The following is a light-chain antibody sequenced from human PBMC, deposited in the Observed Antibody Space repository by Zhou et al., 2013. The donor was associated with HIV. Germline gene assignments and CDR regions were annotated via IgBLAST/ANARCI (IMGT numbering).Light chain of an antibody. CDR2: GAS. Sequence: EIVMTQSPATLSVSPGERATLSCRASQSVSSKLAWYQQKPGQAPRLLIYGASSRATGIPDRFSGSGSGTYFTLTISRVEPEDFAVYYCLQYGSSPWTFGQGTKVEV. V-gene: IGKV3-20*01. J-gene: IGKJ1*01. CDR3: LQYGSSPWT. CDR1: QSVSSK.